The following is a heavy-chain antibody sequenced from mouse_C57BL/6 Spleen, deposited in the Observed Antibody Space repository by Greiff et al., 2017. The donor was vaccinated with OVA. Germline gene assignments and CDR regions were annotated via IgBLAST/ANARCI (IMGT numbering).Heavy chain of an antibody. CDR3: ARGTTVVENFDV. Sequence: QVQLKQPGAELVMPGASVKLSCKASGYTFTSYWMHWVKQRPGQGLEWIGEIDPSDSYTNYNQKFKGKSTLTVDKSSSTAYMQLSSLTSEDSAVYYCARGTTVVENFDVWGTGTTVTVSS. V-gene: IGHV1-69*01. D-gene: IGHD1-1*01. CDR2: IDPSDSYT. J-gene: IGHJ1*03. CDR1: GYTFTSYW.